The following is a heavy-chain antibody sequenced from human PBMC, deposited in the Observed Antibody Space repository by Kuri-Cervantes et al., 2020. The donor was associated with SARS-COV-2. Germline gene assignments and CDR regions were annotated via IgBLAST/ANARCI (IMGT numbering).Heavy chain of an antibody. V-gene: IGHV3-23*01. J-gene: IGHJ5*02. D-gene: IGHD2-2*01. CDR3: ARDILVLGHNWFDP. Sequence: GGSLRLSCAASGFTFSSYAMGWVRQAPGKGLEWVSAISGSGGSTYYADSVKGRFTISRDNAKNSLYLQMNSLRAEDTAVYYCARDILVLGHNWFDPWGQGTLVTVSS. CDR1: GFTFSSYA. CDR2: ISGSGGST.